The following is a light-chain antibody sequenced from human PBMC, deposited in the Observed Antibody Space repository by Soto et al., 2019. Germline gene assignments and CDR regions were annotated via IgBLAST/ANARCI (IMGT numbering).Light chain of an antibody. V-gene: IGKV1-27*01. Sequence: EIQMTQSPSPLSASVGDRVTITCRANHGISNYLAWYQQKPGKVPKLQISGASTFHSGVPSRLSGTGSGTDFTLIINSLQPEDVATYYCQKYESAPWTFGQGTKVEIK. J-gene: IGKJ1*01. CDR2: GAS. CDR1: HGISNY. CDR3: QKYESAPWT.